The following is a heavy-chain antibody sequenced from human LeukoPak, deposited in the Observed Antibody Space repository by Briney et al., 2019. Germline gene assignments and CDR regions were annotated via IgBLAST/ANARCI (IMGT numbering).Heavy chain of an antibody. Sequence: GGSLRLSCAASGFTFSDYHMSWIRQAPGKGLEWVSAISGSGGSTYYADSVKGRFTISRDNSKNTLYLQMNSLRAEDTAVYYCAKDPENYDILTGYFDYWGQGTLVTVSS. CDR2: ISGSGGST. D-gene: IGHD3-9*01. V-gene: IGHV3-23*01. J-gene: IGHJ4*02. CDR1: GFTFSDYH. CDR3: AKDPENYDILTGYFDY.